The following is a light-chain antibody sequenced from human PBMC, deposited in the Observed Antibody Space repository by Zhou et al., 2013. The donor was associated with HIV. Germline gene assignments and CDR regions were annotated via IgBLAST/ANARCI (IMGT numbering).Light chain of an antibody. CDR3: QQYYSTPVT. J-gene: IGKJ1*01. Sequence: DIQMTQSPSSLSASVGDRVTITCRASQTISTYLNWYQQKPGKAPKLLIYAASSLQSGVPSRFSGSGSGTDFTLTISSLQPEDFATYYCQQYYSTPVTFGQGTKVEI. V-gene: IGKV1-39*01. CDR2: AAS. CDR1: QTISTY.